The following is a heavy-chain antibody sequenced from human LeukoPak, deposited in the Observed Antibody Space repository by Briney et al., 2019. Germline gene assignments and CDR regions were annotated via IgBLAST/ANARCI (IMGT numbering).Heavy chain of an antibody. CDR1: GFTFSSYA. Sequence: GGSLRLSCAASGFTFSSYATNWVRQAPGKGLEWVSLISGSGGTTYYADSVKGRFTVSRDNSKNTLYLQMNSLRAEDTAVYYCAKQLSWYGPFDYWGQGTLVIVSS. J-gene: IGHJ4*02. CDR3: AKQLSWYGPFDY. D-gene: IGHD6-13*01. V-gene: IGHV3-23*01. CDR2: ISGSGGTT.